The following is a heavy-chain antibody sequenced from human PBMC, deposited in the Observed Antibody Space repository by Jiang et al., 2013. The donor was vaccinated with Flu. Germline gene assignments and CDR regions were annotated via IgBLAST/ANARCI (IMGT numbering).Heavy chain of an antibody. D-gene: IGHD5-24*01. Sequence: QLLESGGGVVRPGRSLRLSCAASKFTFNAYPMHWVRQTPDKGLEWLAFISQDGDDKDYAPSVTGRFTISRDNSRNTLYLQMNSLRLEGTGIYYCARDMALLQRFYFDNWGQGTLVTVSS. J-gene: IGHJ4*02. CDR3: ARDMALLQRFYFDN. V-gene: IGHV3-30*03. CDR1: KFTFNAYP. CDR2: ISQDGDDK.